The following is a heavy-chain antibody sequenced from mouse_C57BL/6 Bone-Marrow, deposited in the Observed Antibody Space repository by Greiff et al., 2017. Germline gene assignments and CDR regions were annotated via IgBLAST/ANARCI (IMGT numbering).Heavy chain of an antibody. Sequence: QVHVKQSGPELVKPGASVKISCKASGYAFSSSWMNWVKQRPGKGLEWIRRIYPGDGDTNYNEKFKGKATLTADKSSSTAYMQLSILTSEDSAVYFCARARNPYAIDYWGQGTSVTVSS. J-gene: IGHJ4*01. D-gene: IGHD6-1*01. CDR3: ARARNPYAIDY. CDR2: IYPGDGDT. V-gene: IGHV1-82*01. CDR1: GYAFSSSW.